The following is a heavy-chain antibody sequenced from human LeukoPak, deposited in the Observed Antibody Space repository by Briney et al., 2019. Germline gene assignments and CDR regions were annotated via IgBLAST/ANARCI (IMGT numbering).Heavy chain of an antibody. CDR1: GFTFSSYA. CDR2: ISSSSSYI. V-gene: IGHV3-21*01. J-gene: IGHJ6*03. CDR3: AGGPDYYYMDV. Sequence: GGSLRLSCAASGFTFSSYAMSWVRQAPGKGLEWVSSISSSSSYIYYADSVKGRFTISRDNAKNSLYLQMNSLRAEDTAVYYCAGGPDYYYMDVWGKGTTVTVSS.